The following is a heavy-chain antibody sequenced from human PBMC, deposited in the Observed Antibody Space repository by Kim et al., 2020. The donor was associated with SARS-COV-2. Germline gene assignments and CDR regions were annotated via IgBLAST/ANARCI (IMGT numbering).Heavy chain of an antibody. D-gene: IGHD3-3*01. V-gene: IGHV3-49*03. CDR1: GFTFGDYA. CDR2: IRSKAYGGTT. Sequence: GGSLRLSCTASGFTFGDYAMSWFRQAPGKGLEWVGFIRSKAYGGTTEYAASVKGRFTISRDDSKSIAYLQMNSLKTEDTAVYYCTRDGPLVLRFLEWYGAFDIWGQGTMVTVSS. CDR3: TRDGPLVLRFLEWYGAFDI. J-gene: IGHJ3*02.